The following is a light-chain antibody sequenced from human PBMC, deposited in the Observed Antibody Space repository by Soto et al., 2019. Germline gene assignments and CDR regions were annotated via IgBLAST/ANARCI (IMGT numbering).Light chain of an antibody. J-gene: IGLJ2*01. CDR1: SSNIGSNT. CDR2: SNN. Sequence: QSVLTQPPSASGNPGQRVTISCSGSSSNIGSNTVNWYQQLPGTAPKLLIYSNNQRPSVVPDRFSGSKSGTSASLAISGLQSEDEADYYCAAWDDSLNGLVVFGGGTKVTVL. V-gene: IGLV1-44*01. CDR3: AAWDDSLNGLVV.